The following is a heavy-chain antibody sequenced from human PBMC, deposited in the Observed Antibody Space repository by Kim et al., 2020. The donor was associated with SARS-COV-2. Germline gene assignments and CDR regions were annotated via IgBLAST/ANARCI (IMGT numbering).Heavy chain of an antibody. CDR1: GGSFSGYY. CDR3: ARGVKYGSGSYPPNPYYFDY. J-gene: IGHJ4*02. Sequence: SETLSLTCAVYGGSFSGYYWSWIRQPPGKGLEWIGEINHSGSTNYNPSLKSRVTISVDTSKNQFSLKLSSVTAADTAVYYCARGVKYGSGSYPPNPYYFDYWGQGTLVTVSS. CDR2: INHSGST. V-gene: IGHV4-34*01. D-gene: IGHD3-10*01.